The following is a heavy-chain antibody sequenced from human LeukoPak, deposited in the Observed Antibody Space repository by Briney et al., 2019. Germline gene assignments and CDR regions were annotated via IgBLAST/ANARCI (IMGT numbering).Heavy chain of an antibody. CDR2: ISGSGGST. CDR1: GFTFRNYA. J-gene: IGHJ4*02. Sequence: GGSLRLSCAVSGFTFRNYAMSWVRQAPGKGLEWVSAISGSGGSTYYAHSVKGRFTISRDNSKNTLYLQMNSLRAEDTAVYYCSKDGGYRLINRDYWGQGTLVTVSS. CDR3: SKDGGYRLINRDY. D-gene: IGHD5-18*01. V-gene: IGHV3-23*01.